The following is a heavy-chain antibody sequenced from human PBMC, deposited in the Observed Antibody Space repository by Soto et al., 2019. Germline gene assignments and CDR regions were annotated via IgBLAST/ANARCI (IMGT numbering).Heavy chain of an antibody. CDR1: GFTFSNYW. CDR3: VRTSLVVAVATREDF. V-gene: IGHV3-74*01. CDR2: IDSDGSRI. D-gene: IGHD2-15*01. Sequence: EVQLVESGGGFVQPGESLRLSCAASGFTFSNYWMHWVRQAPGKGLVWVSRIDSDGSRITYADFVKGRFTISRDNAKNTVYLHMNSLTAEDTAVYYCVRTSLVVAVATREDFWGQGTLVTVSS. J-gene: IGHJ4*02.